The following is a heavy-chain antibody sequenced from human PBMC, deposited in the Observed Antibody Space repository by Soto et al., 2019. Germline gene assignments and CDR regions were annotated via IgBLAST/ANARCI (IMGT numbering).Heavy chain of an antibody. CDR1: GFTFGDYA. Sequence: NPGGSLRLSCTASGFTFGDYAMSWFRQAPGKGLEWVGFIRSKAYGGTTEYAASVKGRFTISRDDSKSIAYLQMNSLKTEDTAVYYCTRVHDFWSGYWIVGWFDPWGQGTLVTVSS. CDR3: TRVHDFWSGYWIVGWFDP. D-gene: IGHD3-3*01. V-gene: IGHV3-49*05. CDR2: IRSKAYGGTT. J-gene: IGHJ5*02.